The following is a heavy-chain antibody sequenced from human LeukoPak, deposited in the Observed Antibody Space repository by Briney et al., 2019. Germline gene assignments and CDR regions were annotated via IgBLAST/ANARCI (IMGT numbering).Heavy chain of an antibody. CDR3: ARRRSYYYDSSGYYDY. V-gene: IGHV5-51*01. Sequence: HGESLKISCKGSGYSFTSYWIGWVRQMSGKGLEWMGIIYPGDSDTRYSPSFQGQVTISADKSISTAYLQWSSLKASDTAMYYCARRRSYYYDSSGYYDYWGQGTLVTVSS. D-gene: IGHD3-22*01. J-gene: IGHJ4*02. CDR1: GYSFTSYW. CDR2: IYPGDSDT.